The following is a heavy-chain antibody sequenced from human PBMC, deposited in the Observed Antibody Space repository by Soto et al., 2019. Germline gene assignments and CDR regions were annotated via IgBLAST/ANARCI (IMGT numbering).Heavy chain of an antibody. D-gene: IGHD2-2*02. Sequence: ASVKVSCKASGHTFTAYYMHWVRQAPGQGLEWMGWINPNTGGTNYAQKFQGRVNMTRDTSISTAYMELSRLTSHDTAVYYCARDHWAVVPAAIRYSYNLDVWGQGTTVTVSS. J-gene: IGHJ6*02. V-gene: IGHV1-2*02. CDR3: ARDHWAVVPAAIRYSYNLDV. CDR1: GHTFTAYY. CDR2: INPNTGGT.